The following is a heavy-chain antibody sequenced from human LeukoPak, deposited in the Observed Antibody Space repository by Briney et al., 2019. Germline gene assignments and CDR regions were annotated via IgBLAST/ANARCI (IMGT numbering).Heavy chain of an antibody. J-gene: IGHJ5*02. CDR2: IKQDGSEK. V-gene: IGHV3-7*01. CDR3: ARYSSSWYGDWFDP. D-gene: IGHD6-13*01. Sequence: GGSLRLSCAASGFTFSDYYMSWIRQAPGEGLEWVANIKQDGSEKYYVDSVKGRFTISRDNAKNSLYLQMNSLRAEDTAVYYCARYSSSWYGDWFDPWGQGTLVTVSS. CDR1: GFTFSDYY.